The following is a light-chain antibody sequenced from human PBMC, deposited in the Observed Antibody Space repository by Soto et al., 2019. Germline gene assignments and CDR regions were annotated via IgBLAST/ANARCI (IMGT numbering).Light chain of an antibody. J-gene: IGKJ1*01. CDR1: QGIYIY. V-gene: IGKV1-27*01. Sequence: DIQMTQSPSSLSASVRDRVNNTSRASQGIYIYLAWYQQKPGKIPKVVIYAASTLQSGVPSRFSGSGSGTDFTLTISSPQPEDVATYYCQKYNTAPWTFGQGTNVEIK. CDR3: QKYNTAPWT. CDR2: AAS.